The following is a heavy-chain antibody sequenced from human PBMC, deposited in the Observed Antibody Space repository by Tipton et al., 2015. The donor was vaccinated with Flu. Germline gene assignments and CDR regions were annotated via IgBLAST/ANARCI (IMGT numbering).Heavy chain of an antibody. CDR3: AKGGITTYPLGGFDI. CDR2: VSWNSGAI. J-gene: IGHJ3*02. Sequence: SLRLSCAASGFTSGDYAMHWVRQAPGKGLERVSGVSWNSGAIAYADSVKGRFTISRDNAKNSLYLQMNSLRAEDTALYYCAKGGITTYPLGGFDIWGQGTMVTVSA. V-gene: IGHV3-9*02. CDR1: GFTSGDYA. D-gene: IGHD1/OR15-1a*01.